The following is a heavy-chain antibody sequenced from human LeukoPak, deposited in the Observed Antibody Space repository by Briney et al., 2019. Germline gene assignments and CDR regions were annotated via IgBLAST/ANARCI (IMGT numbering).Heavy chain of an antibody. CDR1: GYTFTGYY. CDR2: INPNSGGT. J-gene: IGHJ6*02. D-gene: IGHD6-25*01. Sequence: ASVKVSCKASGYTFTGYYMHWVRQAPGQGLEWMGRINPNSGGTNYAQKFQGWVTMTRDTSISTAYMELSRLRSDDTAVYYCARDRYSSVGLGYGMDVWGQGTTVTVSS. V-gene: IGHV1-2*04. CDR3: ARDRYSSVGLGYGMDV.